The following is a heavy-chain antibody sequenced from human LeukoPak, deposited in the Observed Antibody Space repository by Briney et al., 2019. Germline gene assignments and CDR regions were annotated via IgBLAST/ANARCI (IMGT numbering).Heavy chain of an antibody. J-gene: IGHJ4*02. V-gene: IGHV4-34*01. CDR1: GGSFSGYY. Sequence: PSETLSLTCAVYGGSFSGYYWSWIRQPPGKGLEWIGEINHSGSTNYNPSLKSRVTISVDTSKNHFSLKLSSVTAADTAVYYCARVKRSSGWYDSIDYWGQGTLVTVSS. D-gene: IGHD6-19*01. CDR3: ARVKRSSGWYDSIDY. CDR2: INHSGST.